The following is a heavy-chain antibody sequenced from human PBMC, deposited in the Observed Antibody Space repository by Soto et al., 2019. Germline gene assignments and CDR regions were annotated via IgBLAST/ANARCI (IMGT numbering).Heavy chain of an antibody. Sequence: EVQLLESGGGLVQPGGSLRLSCAASAFTFSSYAMSWVRQAPGKGLEWVSDIATGGSAYYADSVKGRFTISRDNSKNTVYLQMNSLRAEDTAVYYCAKKRGVDYYFDMDVWGHGTTVTVSS. J-gene: IGHJ6*02. CDR1: AFTFSSYA. D-gene: IGHD1-26*01. CDR3: AKKRGVDYYFDMDV. V-gene: IGHV3-23*01. CDR2: IATGGSA.